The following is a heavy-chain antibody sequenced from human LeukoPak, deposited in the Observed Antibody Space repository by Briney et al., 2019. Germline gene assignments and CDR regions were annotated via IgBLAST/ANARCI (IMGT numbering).Heavy chain of an antibody. Sequence: ASVKVSCKASGYTFTGYYMHWVRQAPGQGLEWMGWINPDTGGTNYAQKFQGRVTMTGDTSISAAYMELSRLRSDDTAVYYCARQGSGSHRAFDMWGQGTMVTVSS. V-gene: IGHV1-2*02. CDR3: ARQGSGSHRAFDM. D-gene: IGHD1-26*01. CDR2: INPDTGGT. J-gene: IGHJ3*02. CDR1: GYTFTGYY.